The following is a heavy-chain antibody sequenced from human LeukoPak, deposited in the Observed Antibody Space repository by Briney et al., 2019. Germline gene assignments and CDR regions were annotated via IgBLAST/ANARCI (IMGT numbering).Heavy chain of an antibody. D-gene: IGHD3-10*01. Sequence: SETLSLTCTVSGGSISSSSYSWGWLRQPPGTGLEWIGSIYYSGSTYYNPSLKSRVTISVDTSKNQFSLKLSSVTAADTAVYYCASGKKLWFWRDAFDIWGQGTMVTVSS. CDR2: IYYSGST. J-gene: IGHJ3*02. V-gene: IGHV4-39*01. CDR1: GGSISSSSYS. CDR3: ASGKKLWFWRDAFDI.